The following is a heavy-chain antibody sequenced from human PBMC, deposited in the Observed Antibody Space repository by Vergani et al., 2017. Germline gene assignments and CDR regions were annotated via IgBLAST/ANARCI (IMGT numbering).Heavy chain of an antibody. Sequence: QLQESGPGLVKSSETLSLTCGVSFDSIRNLYCNWIRQPPGKGLEWIGSIHYSENTNYNPSLKTRVTISVDTSKNQFSLTLTSVTAADTAVYYCASDTHSGQRADRWGQGILVTVTS. CDR2: IHYSENT. CDR3: ASDTHSGQRADR. J-gene: IGHJ5*02. D-gene: IGHD6-19*01. V-gene: IGHV4-59*11. CDR1: FDSIRNLY.